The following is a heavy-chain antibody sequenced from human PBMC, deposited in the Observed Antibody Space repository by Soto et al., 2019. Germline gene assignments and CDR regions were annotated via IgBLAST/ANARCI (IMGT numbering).Heavy chain of an antibody. D-gene: IGHD3-10*01. CDR2: IYYSGST. CDR1: GGSISSGGYY. V-gene: IGHV4-31*03. Sequence: ASETLSLTCTVSGGSISSGGYYWSWIRQHPGKGLEWIGYIYYSGSTYYNPSLKSRVTISVDTSKNQFPLKLSSVTAADTAVYYCARATYGSGLLSFDYWGQGTLVTVSS. CDR3: ARATYGSGLLSFDY. J-gene: IGHJ4*02.